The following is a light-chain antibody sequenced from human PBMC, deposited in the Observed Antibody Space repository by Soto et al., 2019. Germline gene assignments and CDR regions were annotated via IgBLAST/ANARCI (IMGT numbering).Light chain of an antibody. CDR2: GAS. CDR3: QQYSSSPRT. CDR1: QTVGSYY. J-gene: IGKJ1*01. Sequence: EIVLTQSPVTLSLSPGQRATLSCRASQTVGSYYLAWYQQKPGQAPRVLIHGASSRATGIPDRFNGSGSGTDFTFTISRLEPEDFAVYYCQQYSSSPRTFGQGTKVDIK. V-gene: IGKV3-20*01.